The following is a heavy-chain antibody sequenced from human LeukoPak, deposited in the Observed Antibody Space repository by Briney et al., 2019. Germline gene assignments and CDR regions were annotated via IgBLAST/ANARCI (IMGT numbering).Heavy chain of an antibody. V-gene: IGHV4-39*01. Sequence: SETLSLTCTVSDGSISSSNYYWAWIRQPPGKGLEWIGSIYYSGSTYYNPSLKSRVTISVDTSKNQFSLKLSSVTAADTAVYYCARHRGYYDSPNWFDPWGQGTLVTVSS. CDR1: DGSISSSNYY. CDR3: ARHRGYYDSPNWFDP. CDR2: IYYSGST. J-gene: IGHJ5*02. D-gene: IGHD3-22*01.